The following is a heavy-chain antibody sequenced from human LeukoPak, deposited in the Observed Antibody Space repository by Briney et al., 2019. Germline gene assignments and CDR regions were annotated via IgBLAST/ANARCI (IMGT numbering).Heavy chain of an antibody. CDR2: IYYSKNT. V-gene: IGHV4-39*01. D-gene: IGHD5-18*01. CDR1: GGSISSSSAY. J-gene: IGHJ4*02. CDR3: VSPRGFSYGYFDY. Sequence: SETLSLTCTVSGGSISSSSAYWGWIRQPPGKGLEWIGSIYYSKNTYYNPSLKSRVTISADTSKNQFSLTLGSVSATDTAVYYCVSPRGFSYGYFDYWGQGTQVTVSS.